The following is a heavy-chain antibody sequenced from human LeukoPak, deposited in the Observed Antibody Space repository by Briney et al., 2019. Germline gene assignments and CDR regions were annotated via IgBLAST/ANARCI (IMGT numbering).Heavy chain of an antibody. V-gene: IGHV3-53*01. D-gene: IGHD2/OR15-2a*01. CDR1: GFTVSSNY. CDR3: ARGLSFDAFDI. CDR2: IYSGGST. Sequence: GGSLRLSCAASGFTVSSNYMSWVRQAPGKGLEWVSVIYSGGSTYYADSVKGRFTISRDNSKNTLYLQMNSLRAEDTAVYYCARGLSFDAFDIWGQGTMVTVSS. J-gene: IGHJ3*02.